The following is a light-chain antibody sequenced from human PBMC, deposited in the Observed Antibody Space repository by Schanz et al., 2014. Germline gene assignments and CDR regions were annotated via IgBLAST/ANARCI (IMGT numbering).Light chain of an antibody. CDR3: MSWDENLNGRV. CDR1: SSNIAINN. CDR2: TND. V-gene: IGLV1-44*01. J-gene: IGLJ3*02. Sequence: QSVLTQTPSASATPGQRVTISCSGSSSNIAINNVNWYQQLPGTAPKLLIFTNDERPAGVSDRFSASKSGTSASLTISGLQYEDEADYYCMSWDENLNGRVFGGGTKLTVL.